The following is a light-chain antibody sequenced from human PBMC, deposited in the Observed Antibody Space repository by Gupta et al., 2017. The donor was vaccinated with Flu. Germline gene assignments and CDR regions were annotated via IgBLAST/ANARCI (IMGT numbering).Light chain of an antibody. J-gene: IGLJ2*01. CDR3: QTCGARLAV. V-gene: IGLV4-69*01. CDR2: VNSDGVP. CDR1: SGHRRSA. Sequence: TCTRTSGHRRSAMAWHQQHPENGPLVVMTVNSDGVPSRVDETPDRFSGSSSGAEHYLTVARREFDDEDDYYCQTCGARLAVFGGGTKVTVL.